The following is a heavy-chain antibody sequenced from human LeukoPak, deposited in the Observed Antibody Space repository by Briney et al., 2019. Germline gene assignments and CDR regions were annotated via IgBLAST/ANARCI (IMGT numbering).Heavy chain of an antibody. D-gene: IGHD1-26*01. CDR3: ARGGSPHYFDS. V-gene: IGHV4-59*01. J-gene: IGHJ4*02. CDR1: GGSISSFY. CDR2: IYYSGST. Sequence: PSETLSLTCTVSGGSISSFYWSWIRQPPGKGLEWIGYIYYSGSTYYNPSLKSRLTISMDTSNNQFSLKLNSVTAADTAVYYCARGGSPHYFDSWGQGTLVTVSS.